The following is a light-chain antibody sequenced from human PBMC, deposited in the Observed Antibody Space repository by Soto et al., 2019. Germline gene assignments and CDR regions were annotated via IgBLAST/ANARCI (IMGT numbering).Light chain of an antibody. Sequence: DIQMTQSPSSVSASVGDRVTITCRASQDIGSWLAWFQQKPGKAPNLLIYAASNLQHGVPSRFSGTGSVTDFTLTISDLQPEDFATYYCQQSNNFPFTFGPGTKVDI. CDR3: QQSNNFPFT. J-gene: IGKJ3*01. CDR2: AAS. CDR1: QDIGSW. V-gene: IGKV1-12*01.